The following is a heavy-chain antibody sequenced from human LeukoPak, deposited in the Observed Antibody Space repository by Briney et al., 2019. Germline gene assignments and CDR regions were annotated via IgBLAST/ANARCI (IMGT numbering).Heavy chain of an antibody. CDR3: ARDFYDSSGYYYRFDC. Sequence: PGGSLRLSCAAPGFTFSSYSMNWVRQAPGKGLEWVSSISSSSSYIYYADSVKGRFTISRDNVKNSLYLQMNSLRAEDTAVYYCARDFYDSSGYYYRFDCWGQGTLVTVSS. V-gene: IGHV3-21*01. D-gene: IGHD3-22*01. CDR2: ISSSSSYI. CDR1: GFTFSSYS. J-gene: IGHJ4*02.